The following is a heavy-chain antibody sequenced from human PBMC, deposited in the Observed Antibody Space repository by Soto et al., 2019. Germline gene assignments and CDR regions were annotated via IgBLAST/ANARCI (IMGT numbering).Heavy chain of an antibody. V-gene: IGHV3-23*01. Sequence: PGGSLRLSCAASGFTFSSYAMNWVRQAPGKGLEWVSVISGSGGSTYYADSVKGRFTISRDNSRNTLYLQMNSLRVEDTAVYYCAKGFWAVAGTRYFDYWGQGTQVTVPS. CDR1: GFTFSSYA. J-gene: IGHJ4*02. CDR3: AKGFWAVAGTRYFDY. D-gene: IGHD6-19*01. CDR2: ISGSGGST.